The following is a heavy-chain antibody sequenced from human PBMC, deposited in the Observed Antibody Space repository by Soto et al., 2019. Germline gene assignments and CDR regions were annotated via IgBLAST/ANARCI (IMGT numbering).Heavy chain of an antibody. D-gene: IGHD3-3*01. J-gene: IGHJ3*02. CDR1: GYTFTSYG. Sequence: ASVKVSCKASGYTFTSYGISWVRQAPGQGLEWMGWISAYNGNTNYAQKLQGRVTMTTDTSTSTAYMELRSLRSDDTAVYYCAREGSITIFGVRLRKDTYDAFDIWGQGTMVTVSS. CDR2: ISAYNGNT. V-gene: IGHV1-18*01. CDR3: AREGSITIFGVRLRKDTYDAFDI.